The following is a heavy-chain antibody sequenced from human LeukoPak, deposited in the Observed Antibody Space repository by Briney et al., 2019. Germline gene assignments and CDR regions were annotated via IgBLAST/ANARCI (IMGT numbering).Heavy chain of an antibody. Sequence: ASVKVSCKASGNTFTTYAMNWVRQAPGQRLEWMGWINVGNGDTKYSQEFQGRATITMDTSASTAYMELSSLRSEDMAVYYCARSLSDFYPNWFDAWGQGTLVTVSS. CDR2: INVGNGDT. CDR1: GNTFTTYA. CDR3: ARSLSDFYPNWFDA. V-gene: IGHV1-3*03. D-gene: IGHD2-21*01. J-gene: IGHJ5*02.